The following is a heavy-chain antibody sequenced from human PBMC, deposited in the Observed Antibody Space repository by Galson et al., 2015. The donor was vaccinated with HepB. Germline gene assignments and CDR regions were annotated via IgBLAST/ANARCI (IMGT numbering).Heavy chain of an antibody. CDR2: ILPIFGAA. CDR3: ASDGSGWPPAYYMDV. CDR1: GGTFSSNA. V-gene: IGHV1-69*13. D-gene: IGHD6-19*01. Sequence: SVKVSCKASGGTFSSNAISWVRQAPGQGLEWMGGILPIFGAANYAQKFQGRVTITADESTSTAYLELSSLKSADTAVYYCASDGSGWPPAYYMDVWGNGTTVAVSS. J-gene: IGHJ6*03.